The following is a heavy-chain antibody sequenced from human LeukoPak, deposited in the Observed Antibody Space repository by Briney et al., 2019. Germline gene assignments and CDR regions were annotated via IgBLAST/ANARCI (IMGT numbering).Heavy chain of an antibody. J-gene: IGHJ4*02. D-gene: IGHD6-19*01. V-gene: IGHV4-59*01. CDR3: ARGKWGDSGWHFDS. CDR2: IYYSGST. Sequence: HSETLSLTCTVSGGSISSDYWTWIRQPPGKGLEWIGYIYYSGSTNYNPSLKSRVTMSVDTSKIQFSLKLSSMTAADTAVYFCARGKWGDSGWHFDSWGQGTLVTVSS. CDR1: GGSISSDY.